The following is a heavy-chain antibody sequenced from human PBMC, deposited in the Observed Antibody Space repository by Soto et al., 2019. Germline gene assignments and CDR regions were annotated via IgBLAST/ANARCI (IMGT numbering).Heavy chain of an antibody. CDR1: GGTFSSYA. D-gene: IGHD2-15*01. V-gene: IGHV1-69*05. Sequence: EASVKVSCKASGGTFSSYAISWVRQAPGQGLEWMGGIIPIFGTANYAQKFQGRVTMTRDTSITTAYMELRSLRSDDTAVYYCARGPRIGVVDLEYFQHWGQGTLVTVSS. CDR2: IIPIFGTA. CDR3: ARGPRIGVVDLEYFQH. J-gene: IGHJ1*01.